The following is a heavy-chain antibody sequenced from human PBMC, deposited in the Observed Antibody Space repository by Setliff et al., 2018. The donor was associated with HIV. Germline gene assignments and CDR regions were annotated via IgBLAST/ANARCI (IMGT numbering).Heavy chain of an antibody. CDR1: GFTFGDYV. CDR3: VRDSGYYSFDF. D-gene: IGHD5-12*01. CDR2: IRSKAYGGTT. J-gene: IGHJ4*02. V-gene: IGHV3-49*04. Sequence: GGSLRLSCTASGFTFGDYVMSWVRQAPGKGLEWVGFIRSKAYGGTTEYAASVKGRFTVSRDDSKNSLYLQMTSLKTEDTAVYYCVRDSGYYSFDFWGQGTLVTVSS.